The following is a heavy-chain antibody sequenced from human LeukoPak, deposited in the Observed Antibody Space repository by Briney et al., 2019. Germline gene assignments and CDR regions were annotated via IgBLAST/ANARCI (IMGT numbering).Heavy chain of an antibody. CDR1: GFTFSSYS. J-gene: IGHJ3*02. Sequence: GGSLRLSCAASGFTFSSYSMNWVRQAPGKGLEWVSSISSSSSYIYYADSVKGRFTISRDNAKNSLYLQMNSLRAEDTALYYCAKEGKQQLDAFDIWGQGTMVTVSS. D-gene: IGHD6-13*01. CDR2: ISSSSSYI. CDR3: AKEGKQQLDAFDI. V-gene: IGHV3-21*04.